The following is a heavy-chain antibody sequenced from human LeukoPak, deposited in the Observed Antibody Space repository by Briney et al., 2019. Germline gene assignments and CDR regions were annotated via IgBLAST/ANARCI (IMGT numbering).Heavy chain of an antibody. CDR3: AKDRDHIVGVSFDY. D-gene: IGHD1-26*01. J-gene: IGHJ4*02. CDR2: ISWNSGSI. Sequence: GGSLRLSCATSGFTFDDYAMHWVRQAPGKGLEWVSGISWNSGSIGYADSVKGRFTISRDNAKNSLYLQMNSLRAEDTALYYCAKDRDHIVGVSFDYWGQGTLVTVSS. V-gene: IGHV3-9*01. CDR1: GFTFDDYA.